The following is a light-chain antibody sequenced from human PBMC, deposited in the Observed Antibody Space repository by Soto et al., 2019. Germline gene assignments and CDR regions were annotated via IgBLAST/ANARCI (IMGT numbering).Light chain of an antibody. J-gene: IGKJ4*01. Sequence: EIVMTQSPATVSVSPGERATLSCRASQRVSSNLAWYQQKPGQAPRLLIYGASTRATGVPVRFSGSGSGTEFTLTISSLQSEDVAVYCCQQYSTWPLTFGGGTKVEIK. CDR2: GAS. CDR3: QQYSTWPLT. CDR1: QRVSSN. V-gene: IGKV3-15*01.